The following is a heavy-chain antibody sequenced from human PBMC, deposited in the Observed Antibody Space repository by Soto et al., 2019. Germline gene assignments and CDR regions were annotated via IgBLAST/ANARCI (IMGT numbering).Heavy chain of an antibody. J-gene: IGHJ5*02. V-gene: IGHV3-73*01. CDR3: TRLYNNFKFDP. CDR2: IKSKANNYAT. D-gene: IGHD3-10*01. CDR1: GFTFSGSA. Sequence: GGSLRLSCAISGFTFSGSAIHWVRQASGKGLEWVGRIKSKANNYATAYTASVKGRFTISRDDSRNTAYLQMNSLRADDTAIYYCTRLYNNFKFDPWGQGTLVTV.